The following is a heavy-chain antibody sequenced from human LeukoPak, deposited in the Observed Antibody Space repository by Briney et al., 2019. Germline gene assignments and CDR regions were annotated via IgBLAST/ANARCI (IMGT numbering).Heavy chain of an antibody. CDR3: ARAAYSSSWYGLSYYYMDV. J-gene: IGHJ6*03. V-gene: IGHV4-34*01. CDR2: INHSGST. D-gene: IGHD6-13*01. Sequence: SETLSLTCAVYGGSFSGYYWSWIRQPPGKGLEWIGEINHSGSTNYNPSLKSRVTISVDTSKNQFSLKLSSVTAADTAVYYCARAAYSSSWYGLSYYYMDVWGKGTTVTVSS. CDR1: GGSFSGYY.